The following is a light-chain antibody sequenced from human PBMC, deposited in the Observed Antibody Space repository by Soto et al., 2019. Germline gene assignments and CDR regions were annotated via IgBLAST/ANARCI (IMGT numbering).Light chain of an antibody. Sequence: EIVMTQSPATLSGSPGERATLSCRTSQSVSVNLAWYQQKPGQAPRLLIYGASITATGIPARFSGSGSGTEFSLNLSSLQSEDFAVYYCYPYNNWASSFGPGTKVQIK. J-gene: IGKJ3*01. CDR3: YPYNNWASS. CDR1: QSVSVN. V-gene: IGKV3-15*01. CDR2: GAS.